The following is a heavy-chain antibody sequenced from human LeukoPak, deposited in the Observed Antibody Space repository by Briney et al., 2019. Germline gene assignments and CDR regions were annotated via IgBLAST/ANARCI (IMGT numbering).Heavy chain of an antibody. Sequence: GGSLRLSCAASGFTVSSNYMSWVRQTPGKGLEWVSVISSGGTTDYADSVKGRFTISRDNSENTLYLQMNSLRAEDTAVYYCARVLWNGDYPRFDYWGQGTLVTVSS. V-gene: IGHV3-66*01. J-gene: IGHJ4*02. CDR3: ARVLWNGDYPRFDY. CDR1: GFTVSSNY. D-gene: IGHD4-17*01. CDR2: ISSGGTT.